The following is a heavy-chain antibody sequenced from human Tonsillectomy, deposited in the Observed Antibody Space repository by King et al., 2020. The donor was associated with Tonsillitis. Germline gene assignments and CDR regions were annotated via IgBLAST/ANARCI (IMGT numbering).Heavy chain of an antibody. CDR3: ARDGIDYGDFLGFDY. J-gene: IGHJ4*02. Sequence: QLVQSGAEVKRPGASVKVSCKASGYTFTSYGISWVRQAPGQGLEWMGWISAYNGNTNYAQKLQGRVTMITDTSTSTAYMELRSLRSDDTAVFYCARDGIDYGDFLGFDYWGQGTLVTVSS. CDR2: ISAYNGNT. CDR1: GYTFTSYG. D-gene: IGHD4-17*01. V-gene: IGHV1-18*04.